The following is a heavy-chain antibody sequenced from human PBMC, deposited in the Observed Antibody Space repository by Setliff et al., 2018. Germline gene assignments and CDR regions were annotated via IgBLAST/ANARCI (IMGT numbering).Heavy chain of an antibody. D-gene: IGHD3-22*01. Sequence: SVKVSCKASGGTFSSYAISWVRQAPGQGLEWMGGIIPILGIANYAQKFQGRVTITADESTSTAYMELSRLRSDDTAVYYCARVRQGYYDSSGAYYYYGMDVWGQGTTVTVSS. CDR1: GGTFSSYA. J-gene: IGHJ6*02. CDR2: IIPILGIA. CDR3: ARVRQGYYDSSGAYYYYGMDV. V-gene: IGHV1-69*10.